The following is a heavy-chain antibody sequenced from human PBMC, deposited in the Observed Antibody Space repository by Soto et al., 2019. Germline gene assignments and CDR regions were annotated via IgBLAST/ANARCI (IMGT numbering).Heavy chain of an antibody. CDR3: AATTISQGSAFDV. J-gene: IGHJ3*01. V-gene: IGHV4-59*08. CDR1: GGYIRNYY. Sequence: SETLSLTCNVSGGYIRNYYWSWIRQPPGKGLEWFGYVYFNGNTNYNPSLKSRVTISVDTSKNQFSLDLNSVTAADTAVYYCAATTISQGSAFDVWGQGIAVTVSS. CDR2: VYFNGNT. D-gene: IGHD3-10*01.